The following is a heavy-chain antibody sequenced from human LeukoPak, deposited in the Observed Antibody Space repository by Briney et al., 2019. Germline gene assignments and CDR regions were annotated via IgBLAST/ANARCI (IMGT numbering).Heavy chain of an antibody. CDR1: GGSISSFY. J-gene: IGHJ4*02. Sequence: PSETLSLTCTVSGGSISSFYCSWIRQPPGKGLEWIGSIYYSGSTDYNPFLKSRVTISVDTPKNQFSLKLSSVTAADTAVYYCARHSPIAVAGFDYWGQGTLVTVSS. CDR2: IYYSGST. V-gene: IGHV4-59*08. D-gene: IGHD6-19*01. CDR3: ARHSPIAVAGFDY.